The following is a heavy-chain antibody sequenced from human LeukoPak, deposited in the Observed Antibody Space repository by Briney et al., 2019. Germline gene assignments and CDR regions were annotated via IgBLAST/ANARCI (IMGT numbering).Heavy chain of an antibody. CDR2: ISPDGRST. D-gene: IGHD3-16*01. Sequence: GGSLRLSCAASGFTFSVFWMFWVRQAPGQGLVWVSHISPDGRSTNYADSVKGRFTISRDNARNTLYLQLNSLTAEDTAVYYCAMGFKSAYSWDYWGQGTLVTVSS. CDR3: AMGFKSAYSWDY. V-gene: IGHV3-74*01. CDR1: GFTFSVFW. J-gene: IGHJ4*02.